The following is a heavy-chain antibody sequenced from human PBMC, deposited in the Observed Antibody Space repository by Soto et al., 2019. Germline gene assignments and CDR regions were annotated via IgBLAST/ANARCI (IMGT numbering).Heavy chain of an antibody. D-gene: IGHD2-21*02. CDR3: ATREYCGDDCYSPFDY. CDR1: GGTFSMYA. J-gene: IGHJ4*02. V-gene: IGHV1-69*01. Sequence: QVQLVQSGAEVKKPGSSVKVSCEASGGTFSMYAISWVRQAPGQGLEWMGGIIPMYGTSNYAQKFQGRVTMTADESTSTAYMELNSLRSEDTAVYYCATREYCGDDCYSPFDYWGQGTLVTVSP. CDR2: IIPMYGTS.